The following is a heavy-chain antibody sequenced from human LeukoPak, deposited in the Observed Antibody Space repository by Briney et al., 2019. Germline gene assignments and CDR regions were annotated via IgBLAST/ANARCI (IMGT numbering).Heavy chain of an antibody. CDR3: ARSITMIAGYFDY. CDR1: GGTFSSYA. D-gene: IGHD3-22*01. CDR2: IIPILGIA. Sequence: SVKVSCKASGGTFSSYAISWVRQAPGQGLVWMGRIIPILGIANYAQKFQGRVTITADESTSTAYMELSSLRSEDTAVYYCARSITMIAGYFDYWGQGTLVTVSS. J-gene: IGHJ4*02. V-gene: IGHV1-69*04.